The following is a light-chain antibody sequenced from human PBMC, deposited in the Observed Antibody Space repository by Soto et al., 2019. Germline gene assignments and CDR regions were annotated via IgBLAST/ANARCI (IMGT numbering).Light chain of an antibody. CDR1: QSVNIN. V-gene: IGKV3D-15*01. Sequence: EIVMTQSPVTLSASPGERVTLSCRANQSVNINLAWYQQRPGQAPRDLIYGASNRASGIPDRFSGSGSGTDFTLTISSIEPDEFVLDDCQPYKDWPPLTFGGGTKVEIK. J-gene: IGKJ4*01. CDR3: QPYKDWPPLT. CDR2: GAS.